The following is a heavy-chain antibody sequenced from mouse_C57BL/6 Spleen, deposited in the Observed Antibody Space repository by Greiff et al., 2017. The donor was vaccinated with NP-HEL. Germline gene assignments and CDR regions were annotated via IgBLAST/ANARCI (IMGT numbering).Heavy chain of an antibody. CDR2: INPSSGYT. V-gene: IGHV1-4*01. D-gene: IGHD1-1*01. CDR3: ARSTTVVAPIMDAMDY. Sequence: QVQLQQSGAELARPGASVKMSCKASGYTFTSYTMHWVKQRPGQGLEWIGYINPSSGYTKSNQKFKDNATLTADKSSSTAYMQLSSLTSEDSAVYYCARSTTVVAPIMDAMDYWGQGTSVTVSS. CDR1: GYTFTSYT. J-gene: IGHJ4*01.